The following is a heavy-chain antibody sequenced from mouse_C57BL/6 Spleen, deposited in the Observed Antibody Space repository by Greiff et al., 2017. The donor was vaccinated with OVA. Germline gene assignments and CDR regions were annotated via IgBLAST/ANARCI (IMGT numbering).Heavy chain of an antibody. CDR3: ARTGTGYFDY. CDR1: GYTFTSYW. V-gene: IGHV1-69*01. J-gene: IGHJ2*01. CDR2: IDPSASYT. Sequence: QVQLQQPGAELVMPGASVKLSCKASGYTFTSYWMHWVKQRPGQGLEWIGEIDPSASYTNYNQKFKGKSTMTVDKSSSTAYLQLSSLTSEDSAVYYCARTGTGYFDYWGQGTTLTVSS. D-gene: IGHD4-1*01.